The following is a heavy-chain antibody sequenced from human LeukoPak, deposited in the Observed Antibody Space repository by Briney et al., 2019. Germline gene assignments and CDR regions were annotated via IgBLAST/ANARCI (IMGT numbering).Heavy chain of an antibody. J-gene: IGHJ4*02. Sequence: ASVKVSCKASGYTFTSYGISWVRQAPGQGLEWMGRISTYNGNTYYPQKFQGKVTMTTDTSTSTAYMELRSLRSDDTAVYYCARGLALRFGKLWYFDYWGQGTLVTVSS. CDR1: GYTFTSYG. D-gene: IGHD3-10*01. CDR3: ARGLALRFGKLWYFDY. CDR2: ISTYNGNT. V-gene: IGHV1-18*01.